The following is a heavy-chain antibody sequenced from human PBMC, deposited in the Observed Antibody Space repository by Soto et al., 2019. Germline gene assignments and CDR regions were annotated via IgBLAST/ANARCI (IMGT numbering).Heavy chain of an antibody. CDR3: ARGGLYGSGSYHIDY. CDR2: MNPTSGNT. CDR1: GYTFASFD. V-gene: IGHV1-8*01. D-gene: IGHD3-10*01. J-gene: IGHJ4*02. Sequence: QVQLVQSGAEVKKPGASVKVSCEASGYTFASFDINWVRQATGQGLEWLGWMNPTSGNTGYAQKFQGRVTMTRNTSTTTAYMELSSLTSDDTAVYYCARGGLYGSGSYHIDYWGQGTLVTVSS.